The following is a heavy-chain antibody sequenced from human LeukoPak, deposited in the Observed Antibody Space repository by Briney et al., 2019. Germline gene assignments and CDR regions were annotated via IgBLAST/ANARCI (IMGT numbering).Heavy chain of an antibody. CDR3: ARGFGNDFWSGYYLDY. V-gene: IGHV4-4*07. CDR1: GGSISSYY. D-gene: IGHD3-3*01. Sequence: SETLSLTCTVSGGSISSYYWSWIRQPAGKGLEWIGRIYTSGSTNYNPSLKSRVTMSVDTSKNQFSLKLSSVTAADTAVYYCARGFGNDFWSGYYLDYWGQGTLVTVSS. CDR2: IYTSGST. J-gene: IGHJ4*02.